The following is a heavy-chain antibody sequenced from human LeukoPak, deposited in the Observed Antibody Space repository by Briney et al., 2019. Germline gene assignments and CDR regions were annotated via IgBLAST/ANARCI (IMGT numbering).Heavy chain of an antibody. D-gene: IGHD4-17*01. CDR1: GFSLSTSGVG. J-gene: IGHJ4*02. Sequence: ESGPTLVKPTQTLTLTCTFSGFSLSTSGVGVGWVRQPPGQALEWLAFIYWDDTKRYSPSLKTRLTITKDTSKNQVVLIMTNLDPVDTATYYCTHGLYGATIDYWGQGSLVTVSS. CDR2: IYWDDTK. CDR3: THGLYGATIDY. V-gene: IGHV2-5*02.